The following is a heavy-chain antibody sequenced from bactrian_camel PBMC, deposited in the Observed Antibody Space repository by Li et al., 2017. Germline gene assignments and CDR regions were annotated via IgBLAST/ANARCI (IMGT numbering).Heavy chain of an antibody. CDR1: GFTVSQYA. Sequence: HVQLVESGGGLVQPGESLRLSCAASGFTVSQYAMNWVRQAPGKGLEWVAAIYRNGIYTAYSDSVKGRFTISRDNAKNTLFLQMNSLKTEDTGVYYCASATNNYWGQGTQGTV. V-gene: IGHV3S7*01. CDR2: IYRNGIYT. J-gene: IGHJ4*01. D-gene: IGHD3*01. CDR3: ASATNNY.